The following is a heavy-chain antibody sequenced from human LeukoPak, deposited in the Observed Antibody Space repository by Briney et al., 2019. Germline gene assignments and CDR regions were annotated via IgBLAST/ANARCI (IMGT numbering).Heavy chain of an antibody. CDR2: ISGSGGST. Sequence: GGSLRLSCAASGFTFSSYAMSWVRQAPGKGLEWVSAISGSGGSTYYADSVKGRFTISRDNAKNSLYLQMNNLRAEDTAVYYCARDRCTNGVCYTFAYRGQGTLVTVSS. CDR1: GFTFSSYA. D-gene: IGHD2-8*01. V-gene: IGHV3-23*01. CDR3: ARDRCTNGVCYTFAY. J-gene: IGHJ4*02.